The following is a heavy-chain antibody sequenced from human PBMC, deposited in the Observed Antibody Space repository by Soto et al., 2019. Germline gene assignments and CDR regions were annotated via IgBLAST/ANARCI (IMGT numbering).Heavy chain of an antibody. CDR2: IWYDGSNT. J-gene: IGHJ1*01. D-gene: IGHD6-13*01. Sequence: QVQLVESGGGVVQPGGSLTLSCAASGFIFSSYGMHWVRQAPGKGLQWVAVIWYDGSNTYYADSVKGRFTISRDNSKNTLYLQMSSLRAEDTAVYYCARGLRAAAGRDYFQYWGQGTLVTVSS. V-gene: IGHV3-33*01. CDR3: ARGLRAAAGRDYFQY. CDR1: GFIFSSYG.